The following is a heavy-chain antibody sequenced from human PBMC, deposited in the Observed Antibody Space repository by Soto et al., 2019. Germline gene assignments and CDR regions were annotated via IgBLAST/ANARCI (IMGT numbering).Heavy chain of an antibody. Sequence: ASVKVSCQASGYTFIGYYLHWVRQAPGHGLEWMGCPNPDSGVTNYAQKFHGRVSMTRDTSISSAYLEMSRQISHDTAGYYCVTEGYGYSILPQDLWGQGALVTVSS. D-gene: IGHD1-26*01. CDR2: PNPDSGVT. CDR3: VTEGYGYSILPQDL. V-gene: IGHV1-2*02. J-gene: IGHJ5*02. CDR1: GYTFIGYY.